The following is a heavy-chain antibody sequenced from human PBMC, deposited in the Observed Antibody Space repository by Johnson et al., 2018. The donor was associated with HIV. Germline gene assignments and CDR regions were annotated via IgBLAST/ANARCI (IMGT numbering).Heavy chain of an antibody. J-gene: IGHJ3*02. CDR1: GFTFSSYA. D-gene: IGHD5-24*01. Sequence: VQLVESGGGLVQPGGSLRLSCAASGFTFSSYAMHWVRQAPGKGLEWVSGISWNSGSIGYADSVKGRFTISRDNAKNSLYLQMNSLRAEDTALYYCAKDIGRWLQILDAFDIWGQGTMVTVSS. V-gene: IGHV3-9*01. CDR2: ISWNSGSI. CDR3: AKDIGRWLQILDAFDI.